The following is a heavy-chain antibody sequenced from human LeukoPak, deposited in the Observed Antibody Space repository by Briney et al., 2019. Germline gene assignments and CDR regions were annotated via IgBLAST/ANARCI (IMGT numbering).Heavy chain of an antibody. CDR3: ATLRYSGSYFSYGMDV. D-gene: IGHD1-26*01. J-gene: IGHJ6*02. V-gene: IGHV4-59*08. CDR2: IYYSGST. CDR1: GGSISPYY. Sequence: SETLSLTCTVSGGSISPYYWSWIRQPPGKGLEWIGYIYYSGSTNYNPSLKSRATISVDTSKNQFSLKLSSVTAADTAVYYCATLRYSGSYFSYGMDVWGQGTTVTVSS.